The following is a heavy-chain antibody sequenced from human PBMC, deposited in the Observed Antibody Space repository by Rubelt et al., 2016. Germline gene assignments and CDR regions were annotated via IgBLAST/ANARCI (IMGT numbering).Heavy chain of an antibody. D-gene: IGHD3-22*01. CDR2: INHSGST. CDR1: GGSFSGYY. J-gene: IGHJ4*02. V-gene: IGHV4-34*10. Sequence: QLQLQESGPGLVKPSETLSLTCAVYGGSFSGYYWSWIRQPPGKGLEWIGEINHSGSTNYNPSLKSCVSVSVDTSKNQCSLKLSSVTAADTAGYYCARLYDSSGYYAERDFDYWGQGTLVTVSS. CDR3: ARLYDSSGYYAERDFDY.